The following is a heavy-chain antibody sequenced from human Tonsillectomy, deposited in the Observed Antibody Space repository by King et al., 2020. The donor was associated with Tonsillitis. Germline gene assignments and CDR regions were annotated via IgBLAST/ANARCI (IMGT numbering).Heavy chain of an antibody. CDR1: GFTFSSHA. J-gene: IGHJ4*02. CDR2: ISGGGGST. CDR3: ANSPSGYDSIDY. D-gene: IGHD5-12*01. V-gene: IGHV3-23*04. Sequence: QLVQSGGGLVQPGGSLRLSCAASGFTFSSHAMSWVRQAPGKGLEWVSAISGGGGSTDYADSVKGRFTISRDNSKNTLYLQMNSLRAENTAVYYCANSPSGYDSIDYWGQGTLVTVSS.